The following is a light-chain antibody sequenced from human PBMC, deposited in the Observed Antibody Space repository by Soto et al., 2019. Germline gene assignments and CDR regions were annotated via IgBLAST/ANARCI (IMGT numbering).Light chain of an antibody. J-gene: IGLJ1*01. CDR2: GNS. CDR1: SSNIGAGYD. Sequence: QSVLTQPPSVSGAPGQRVTISCTGSSSNIGAGYDVHWYQQLPGTAPKLLIYGNSNRPSGVPDRFSGSKSGTSASRAISGLQEGDEADYYCQSYDSSLSGYVFGTGTKLTVL. V-gene: IGLV1-40*01. CDR3: QSYDSSLSGYV.